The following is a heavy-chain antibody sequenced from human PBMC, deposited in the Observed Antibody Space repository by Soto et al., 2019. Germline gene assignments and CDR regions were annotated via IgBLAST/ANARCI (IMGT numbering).Heavy chain of an antibody. CDR1: GFTFSSYA. V-gene: IGHV3-23*01. Sequence: RGCLRLSCAASGFTFSSYAMSWVRQAPGKGLEWVSAISGSGGSTYYADSVKGRFTISRDNSKNTLYLQMNSLRAEDTAVYYCAKEPAPFLRRTGIDYWGQGTLVTVSS. D-gene: IGHD2-2*01. J-gene: IGHJ4*02. CDR2: ISGSGGST. CDR3: AKEPAPFLRRTGIDY.